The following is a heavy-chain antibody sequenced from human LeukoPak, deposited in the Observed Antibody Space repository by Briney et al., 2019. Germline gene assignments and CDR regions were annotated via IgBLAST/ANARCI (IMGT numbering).Heavy chain of an antibody. D-gene: IGHD3-22*01. CDR1: GYTFTSYG. CDR2: ISAYNGNT. Sequence: VASVKVSCKASGYTFTSYGISWVRQAPGQGLEWMGWISAYNGNTNYAQKLQGRVTMTTDTSTSTAYMELRSLRSDDTAVYYCARSGPSAHSGYSFDYWGQGTLVTVSS. J-gene: IGHJ4*02. CDR3: ARSGPSAHSGYSFDY. V-gene: IGHV1-18*01.